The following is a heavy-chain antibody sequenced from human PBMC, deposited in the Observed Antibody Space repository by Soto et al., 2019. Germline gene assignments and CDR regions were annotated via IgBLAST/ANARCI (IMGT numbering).Heavy chain of an antibody. D-gene: IGHD3-3*01. CDR2: ISGNGGST. Sequence: EVQLLESWGGLVQPGGSLRLSCAASGFTFSTYAMNWVRQTPGKGLEWVSAISGNGGSTDYADAVKGRFTISRDNPKNTLYLQMKSLRAEDTAVYYCAKRLGNGVLRFLEWFLLEGMDVWGQGTTVTVSS. CDR1: GFTFSTYA. J-gene: IGHJ6*02. V-gene: IGHV3-23*01. CDR3: AKRLGNGVLRFLEWFLLEGMDV.